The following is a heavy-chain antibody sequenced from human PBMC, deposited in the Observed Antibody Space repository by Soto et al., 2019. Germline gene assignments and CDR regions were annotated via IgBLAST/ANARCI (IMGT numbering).Heavy chain of an antibody. CDR3: ARDSNGDHDAFDI. V-gene: IGHV3-21*01. CDR1: GFTFSSYS. Sequence: EVQLVESGGGLVQPGGSLRLSCAASGFTFSSYSMNWVRQAPGKGLEWVSSISSSSSYIYYADSVKGRFTISRDNAKNSLYLQMNSLRAEDTAVYYCARDSNGDHDAFDIWGQGTMVTVSS. J-gene: IGHJ3*02. CDR2: ISSSSSYI. D-gene: IGHD4-17*01.